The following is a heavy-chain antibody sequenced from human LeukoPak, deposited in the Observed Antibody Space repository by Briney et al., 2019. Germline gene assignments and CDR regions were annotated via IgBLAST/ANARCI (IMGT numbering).Heavy chain of an antibody. J-gene: IGHJ4*02. CDR3: APPPDIVVVPAAPPWNDY. CDR1: GFTFDDYA. CDR2: ISWNSGSI. D-gene: IGHD2-2*01. Sequence: GRSLRLSCAASGFTFDDYAMHWVRQAPGKGLEWVSGISWNSGSIGYADSVKGRFTISRDNAKNSLYLQMNSLRAEDTAVYYCAPPPDIVVVPAAPPWNDYWGQGTLVTVSS. V-gene: IGHV3-9*01.